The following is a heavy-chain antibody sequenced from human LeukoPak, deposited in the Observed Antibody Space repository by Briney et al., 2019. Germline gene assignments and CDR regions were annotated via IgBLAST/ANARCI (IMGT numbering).Heavy chain of an antibody. Sequence: ASVKVSCKTSGYTFTSYDMHWVRQAPGQGLEWMGIINPSGGSTSYAQKFQGRVTMTRDMSTSTVYMELSRLRSDDTAVYYCARLSGYDWESFYDYWGQGTLVTVSS. CDR3: ARLSGYDWESFYDY. V-gene: IGHV1-46*01. CDR2: INPSGGST. D-gene: IGHD5-12*01. J-gene: IGHJ4*02. CDR1: GYTFTSYD.